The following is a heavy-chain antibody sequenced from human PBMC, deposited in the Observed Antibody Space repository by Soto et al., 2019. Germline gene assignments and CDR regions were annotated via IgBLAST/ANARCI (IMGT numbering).Heavy chain of an antibody. V-gene: IGHV4-59*08. CDR3: ARSRHDYGDYYMDV. Sequence: PSETLSLTCTVSGGSISSYYWSWIRQPPGKGLEWIGYIYYSGSTNYNPSLKSRVTISVDTSKNQFSLKLSSVTAADTAVYYCARSRHDYGDYYMDVWGEGTTVTVSS. CDR2: IYYSGST. J-gene: IGHJ6*03. CDR1: GGSISSYY. D-gene: IGHD4-17*01.